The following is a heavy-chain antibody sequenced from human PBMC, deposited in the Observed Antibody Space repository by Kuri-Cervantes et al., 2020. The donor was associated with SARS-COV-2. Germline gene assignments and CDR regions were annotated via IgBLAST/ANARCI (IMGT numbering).Heavy chain of an antibody. V-gene: IGHV3-23*01. J-gene: IGHJ4*02. Sequence: GESLKISCAASGFTFSSYAMSWVRQAPGKGLEWVSAISGSGGSTYYADSVKGRSTISRDNSKNTLYLQMNSLRAEDTAVYYCATLGEFDYWGQGTLVTVSS. D-gene: IGHD3-10*01. CDR3: ATLGEFDY. CDR1: GFTFSSYA. CDR2: ISGSGGST.